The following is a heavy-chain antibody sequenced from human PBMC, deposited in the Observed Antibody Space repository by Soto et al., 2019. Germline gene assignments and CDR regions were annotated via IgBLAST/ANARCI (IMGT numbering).Heavy chain of an antibody. CDR2: IRSKAYGGTA. Sequence: GGSLRLSCTASGFTFSEFLMTWFRQAPGKGLEWVGFIRSKAYGGTADYAASVKGRFTISRDDSKSIAYLQMNSLKTEDTAVYFCARDVGYTAGHYFDYWGQGTLVTVSS. J-gene: IGHJ4*02. CDR3: ARDVGYTAGHYFDY. D-gene: IGHD6-13*01. CDR1: GFTFSEFL. V-gene: IGHV3-49*03.